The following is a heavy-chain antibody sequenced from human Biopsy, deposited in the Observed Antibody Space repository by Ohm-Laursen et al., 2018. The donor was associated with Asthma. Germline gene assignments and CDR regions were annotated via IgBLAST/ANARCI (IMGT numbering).Heavy chain of an antibody. J-gene: IGHJ4*02. CDR1: GGSITSSSYY. V-gene: IGHV4-39*01. Sequence: GTLSLTCTVSGGSITSSSYYWGWIRQPPGKGMEWIGSMYHSGSPYYHPSLKSRATISVDTSKNQLSLKMSSVTAAGTAVYFCVRHQYSSSWSTFDYWGQGALVTVSS. CDR2: MYHSGSP. CDR3: VRHQYSSSWSTFDY. D-gene: IGHD3-22*01.